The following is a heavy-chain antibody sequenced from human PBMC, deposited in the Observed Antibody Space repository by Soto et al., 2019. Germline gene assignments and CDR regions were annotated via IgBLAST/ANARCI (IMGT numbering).Heavy chain of an antibody. D-gene: IGHD3-10*01. Sequence: PSETLSLTCTVSGGCITSYYLSWIRQPPGKGLEWIGYIYFSGSANYNPSLKSRVTISVDTSKSHFSLKLSSVTAADTAVYYCVSYIAMIWGVDYWGQGTLVTVSS. CDR2: IYFSGSA. J-gene: IGHJ4*02. V-gene: IGHV4-59*08. CDR3: VSYIAMIWGVDY. CDR1: GGCITSYY.